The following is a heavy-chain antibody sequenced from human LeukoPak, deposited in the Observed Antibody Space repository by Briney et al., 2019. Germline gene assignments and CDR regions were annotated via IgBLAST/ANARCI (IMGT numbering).Heavy chain of an antibody. J-gene: IGHJ4*02. Sequence: PGGSLRLSCAASGFTFHDYAMHWVRQAPGKGLEWVAFIRYDGSNKYYADSVKGRFTISRDNSKNTLYLQMNSLRAEDTAVYYCAKDSSITMIDPETSEGDYWGQGTLVTVSS. CDR2: IRYDGSNK. CDR3: AKDSSITMIDPETSEGDY. D-gene: IGHD3-22*01. CDR1: GFTFHDYA. V-gene: IGHV3-30*02.